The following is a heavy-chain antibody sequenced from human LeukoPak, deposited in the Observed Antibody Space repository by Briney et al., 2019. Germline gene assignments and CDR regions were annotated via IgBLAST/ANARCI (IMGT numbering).Heavy chain of an antibody. Sequence: GGSLRLSCAASGFTVSSNYMSWVRQAPGKGLEWVSVIYSGGSTYYADSVKGRFTISRDNSKNTLYLQMNSLRAEDTAVYYCAKDERGSGGPRYFQHWGQGTLVTVSS. CDR2: IYSGGST. J-gene: IGHJ1*01. CDR1: GFTVSSNY. CDR3: AKDERGSGGPRYFQH. V-gene: IGHV3-53*05. D-gene: IGHD3-10*01.